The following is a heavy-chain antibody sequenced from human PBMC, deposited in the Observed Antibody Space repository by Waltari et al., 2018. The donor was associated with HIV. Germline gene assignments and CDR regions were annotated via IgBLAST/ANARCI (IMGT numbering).Heavy chain of an antibody. CDR3: ARDRPYYYGSGSLRYFDY. Sequence: QVQLQESGPGLVKPSQTLSLTCTVPGCSISSGSYYWRWIRQPAGQGLEWIGRIYTSGSTNYNPSLKSRVTISVDTSKNQFSLKLSSVTAADTAVYYCARDRPYYYGSGSLRYFDYWGQGTLVTVSS. J-gene: IGHJ4*02. D-gene: IGHD3-10*01. CDR2: IYTSGST. CDR1: GCSISSGSYY. V-gene: IGHV4-61*02.